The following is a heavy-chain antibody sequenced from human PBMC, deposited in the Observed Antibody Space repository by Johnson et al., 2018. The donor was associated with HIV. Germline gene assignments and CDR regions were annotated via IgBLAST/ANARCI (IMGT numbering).Heavy chain of an antibody. CDR2: ISWDGGST. CDR3: ARYCGGDCYSPHDAFDI. Sequence: VQLVESGGGVVQPGRSLRLSCAASGFTFDDYTMHWVRQAPGKGLEWVSLISWDGGSTYYADSVKGRFTISRDNSKNSLFLQMNSLRVEDTAVYYCARYCGGDCYSPHDAFDIWGQGTMVTVSS. D-gene: IGHD2-21*02. CDR1: GFTFDDYT. J-gene: IGHJ3*02. V-gene: IGHV3-43*01.